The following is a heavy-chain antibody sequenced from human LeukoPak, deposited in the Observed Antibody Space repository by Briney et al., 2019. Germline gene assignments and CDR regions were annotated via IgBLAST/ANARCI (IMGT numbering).Heavy chain of an antibody. V-gene: IGHV1-2*02. CDR1: GYTFTGYY. CDR2: INPNSGGT. J-gene: IGHJ4*02. CDR3: ARDRTQGIAVVGTPRY. Sequence: ASVKVSCKASGYTFTGYYMHWVRQAPGQGLEWMGWINPNSGGTNYAQKFQGRVTMTRDTSISTAYMELSRLRSDDTAVYYCARDRTQGIAVVGTPRYWGQGTLVTVSS. D-gene: IGHD6-19*01.